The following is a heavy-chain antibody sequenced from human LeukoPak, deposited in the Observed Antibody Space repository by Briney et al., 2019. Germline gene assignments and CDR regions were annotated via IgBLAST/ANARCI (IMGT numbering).Heavy chain of an antibody. V-gene: IGHV4-30-4*07. Sequence: SETLSLTCAVSGGSISSGGYSWSWIRQPPGKGLEWIGYIYYSGSTYYNPSLKSRVTISVDTSKNQFSLKLSSVTAADTAVYYCARVAVAATDWFDPWGQGTLVTVSS. CDR1: GGSISSGGYS. J-gene: IGHJ5*02. CDR2: IYYSGST. D-gene: IGHD2-15*01. CDR3: ARVAVAATDWFDP.